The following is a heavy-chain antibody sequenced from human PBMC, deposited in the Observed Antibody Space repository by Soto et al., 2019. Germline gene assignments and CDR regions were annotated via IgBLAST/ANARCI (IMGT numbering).Heavy chain of an antibody. CDR3: ARGQDIVVVPAKDGGGMDV. J-gene: IGHJ6*02. V-gene: IGHV3-21*04. CDR2: ISSSSSYI. D-gene: IGHD2-2*01. CDR1: GFTFSSYS. Sequence: GSLRLSCAASGFTFSSYSMNWVRQAPGKGLEWVSSISSSSSYIYYADSVKGRFTISRDNAKNSLYLQMNSLRAEDTAVYYCARGQDIVVVPAKDGGGMDVWGQGTTVTVSS.